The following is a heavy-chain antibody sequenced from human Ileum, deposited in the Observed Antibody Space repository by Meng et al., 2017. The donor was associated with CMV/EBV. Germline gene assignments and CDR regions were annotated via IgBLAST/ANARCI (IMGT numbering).Heavy chain of an antibody. CDR3: ARDRSYKQWLVRSYGMDV. V-gene: IGHV3-21*01. CDR2: ISSSSSYI. Sequence: GGSLRLSCAASGFTFSSYSMNWVRQAPGKGLEWVSSISSSSSYIYYADSVKGRFTISRDNAKNSLYLQMNSLRAEDTAVYYCARDRSYKQWLVRSYGMDVWGQRTTVTVSS. J-gene: IGHJ6*02. D-gene: IGHD6-19*01. CDR1: GFTFSSYS.